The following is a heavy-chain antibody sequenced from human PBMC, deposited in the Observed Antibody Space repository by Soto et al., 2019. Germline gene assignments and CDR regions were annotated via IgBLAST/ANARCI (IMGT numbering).Heavy chain of an antibody. CDR2: VVPVLGIS. J-gene: IGHJ4*02. V-gene: IGHV1-69*02. CDR3: ARGEVDQPLRAVF. D-gene: IGHD2-2*01. Sequence: QVQLVQSGTEVRKPGSSVKVSCKASGYTFSSYSISWVRQAPGQGLEWMGRVVPVLGISNYAQRFQGRVTITADRSTSTAYFELNSLTSEDTAVYFCARGEVDQPLRAVFWGQGTLVAVSS. CDR1: GYTFSSYS.